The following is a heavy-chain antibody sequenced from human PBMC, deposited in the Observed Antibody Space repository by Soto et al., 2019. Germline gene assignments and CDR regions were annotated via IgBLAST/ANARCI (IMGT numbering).Heavy chain of an antibody. J-gene: IGHJ5*02. D-gene: IGHD1-1*01. V-gene: IGHV4-31*03. Sequence: QVQLQESSPGLVKASQTLSLTCTVSGGSIRNGNYYWSWIRQLPGKGLEWIGNIYYIGTTSYNPSLKSRVIISIDKSKNQFSLELTSVLAADTAVYYCAKNETTRPWFDPWGQGTLVTVSS. CDR1: GGSIRNGNYY. CDR2: IYYIGTT. CDR3: AKNETTRPWFDP.